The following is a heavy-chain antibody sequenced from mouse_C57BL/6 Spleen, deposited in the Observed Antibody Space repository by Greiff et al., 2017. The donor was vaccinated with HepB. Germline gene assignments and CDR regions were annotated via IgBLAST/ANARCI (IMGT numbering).Heavy chain of an antibody. V-gene: IGHV1-55*01. Sequence: VQLQQSGAELVKPGASVKMSCKASGYTFTSYWITWVKQRPGQGLEWIGDIYPGSGSTNYNEKFKSKATLTVDTSSSTAYMQLSSLTSEASAFYYCARNWNYYGSSLHFDYWGQGTTLTVSS. J-gene: IGHJ2*01. D-gene: IGHD1-1*01. CDR3: ARNWNYYGSSLHFDY. CDR2: IYPGSGST. CDR1: GYTFTSYW.